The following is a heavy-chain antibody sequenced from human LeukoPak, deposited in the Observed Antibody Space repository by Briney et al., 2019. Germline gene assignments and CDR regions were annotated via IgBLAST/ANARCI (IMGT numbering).Heavy chain of an antibody. CDR1: GGTISSYY. CDR3: ARWYSSSWAFDY. D-gene: IGHD6-13*01. J-gene: IGHJ4*02. V-gene: IGHV4-59*08. CDR2: IHYSGST. Sequence: KPSETLSLTCTVSGGTISSYYWNWIRQPPGKGLEWIGYIHYSGSTKYNPSLKSRVTISVDTSKNQFSLKLSSVTAADTAVYYCARWYSSSWAFDYWGQGTLVTVSS.